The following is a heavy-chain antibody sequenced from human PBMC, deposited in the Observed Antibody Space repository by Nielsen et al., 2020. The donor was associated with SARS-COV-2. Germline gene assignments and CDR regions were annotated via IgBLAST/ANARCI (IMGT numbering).Heavy chain of an antibody. J-gene: IGHJ4*02. V-gene: IGHV3-23*01. CDR1: GFTFHSYA. CDR3: ARAKFWFGESNPYDS. D-gene: IGHD3-10*01. CDR2: IAGSGSGGHT. Sequence: GESLKISCAASGFTFHSYAMTWVRQAPGKGLEWVSTIAGSGSGGHTYQADSVKGRFTVSRDNSKNTLYLQMHSLRAEDTAVYYCARAKFWFGESNPYDSWGQGTLVTVSS.